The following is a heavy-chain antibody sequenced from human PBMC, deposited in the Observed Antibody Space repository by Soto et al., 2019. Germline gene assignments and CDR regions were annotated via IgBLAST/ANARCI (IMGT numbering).Heavy chain of an antibody. CDR3: AKPRKDYGDYDY. Sequence: EVQLLESGGGLVQPGGSLRLSCAASGFTFSSYAMSWVRQAPGKGLEWVSAISGSGGSTYYADSVKGRFTISRDNSKNTLDLQMNSLRAEDTAVYYCAKPRKDYGDYDYWGQGTLVTVSS. CDR2: ISGSGGST. J-gene: IGHJ4*02. CDR1: GFTFSSYA. D-gene: IGHD4-17*01. V-gene: IGHV3-23*01.